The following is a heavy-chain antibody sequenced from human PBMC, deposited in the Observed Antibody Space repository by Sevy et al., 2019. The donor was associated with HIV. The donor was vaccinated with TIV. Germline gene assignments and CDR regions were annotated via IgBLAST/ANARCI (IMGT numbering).Heavy chain of an antibody. V-gene: IGHV5-51*01. CDR2: IYPRDSDT. J-gene: IGHJ4*02. Sequence: GESLKISCKGSGYSFTSYWIGWVRQMPGKGLVWMGIIYPRDSDTRYSPSFQGQVTISADKSISTAYLQWSSLKASDTAMYYCARLRVAAGTGLNFDYWGQRTLVTVSS. CDR1: GYSFTSYW. D-gene: IGHD6-13*01. CDR3: ARLRVAAGTGLNFDY.